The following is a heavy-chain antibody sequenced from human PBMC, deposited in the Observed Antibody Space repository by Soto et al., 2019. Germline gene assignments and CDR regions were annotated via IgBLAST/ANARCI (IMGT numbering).Heavy chain of an antibody. CDR3: ATTERLDYYYGMDV. Sequence: ASVKVSCKASGYAFTSYGMSWVRQAPGQGLEWMGWINTYNGDTNSAPRLQGRITMTTDTSTSTAYMELSSLRSEDTAVYYCATTERLDYYYGMDVWAQGTTVTVSS. CDR2: INTYNGDT. D-gene: IGHD6-25*01. J-gene: IGHJ6*02. CDR1: GYAFTSYG. V-gene: IGHV1-18*04.